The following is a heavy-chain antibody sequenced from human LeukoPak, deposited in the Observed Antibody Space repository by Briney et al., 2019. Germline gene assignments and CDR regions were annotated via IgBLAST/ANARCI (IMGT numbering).Heavy chain of an antibody. CDR1: GYTFTSYY. V-gene: IGHV1-46*01. D-gene: IGHD1-26*01. CDR2: INPSGGSA. CDR3: ARGGSYPQYYCDY. Sequence: ASVTVSFKASGYTFTSYYMHWVRQPPGQGLEWVGIINPSGGSASYAQKFQGRVTMTRDTSTSTVYMELSSLRSEDTAVYYCARGGSYPQYYCDYWGQGTLVTVSS. J-gene: IGHJ4*02.